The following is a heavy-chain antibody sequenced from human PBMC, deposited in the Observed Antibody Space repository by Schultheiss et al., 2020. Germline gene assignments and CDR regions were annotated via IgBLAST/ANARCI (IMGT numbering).Heavy chain of an antibody. J-gene: IGHJ6*02. Sequence: GGSLRLSCEASGFTVSSNFMSWVRQAPGKGLEWVSSISSSSSYIYYADSVKGRFTISRDNAKNSLYLQMNSLRAEDTAVYYCAKDSSGWTFLYYYGMDVWGQGTTGTVSS. V-gene: IGHV3-21*01. D-gene: IGHD6-19*01. CDR3: AKDSSGWTFLYYYGMDV. CDR1: GFTVSSNF. CDR2: ISSSSSYI.